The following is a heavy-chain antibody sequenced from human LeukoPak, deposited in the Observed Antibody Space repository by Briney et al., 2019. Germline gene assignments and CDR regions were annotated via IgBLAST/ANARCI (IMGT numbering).Heavy chain of an antibody. D-gene: IGHD2-21*01. V-gene: IGHV3-53*01. CDR2: IYSGGTT. Sequence: GGSLRLSCAASGFTVSSNYMSWVRQAPGKGLEWVSVIYSGGTTYYADSVKGRFTTPRDIFKNTLYLQMNSLRAEDTAVYYCASVNGDGAEYFQHWGQGTLVTVSS. CDR1: GFTVSSNY. J-gene: IGHJ1*01. CDR3: ASVNGDGAEYFQH.